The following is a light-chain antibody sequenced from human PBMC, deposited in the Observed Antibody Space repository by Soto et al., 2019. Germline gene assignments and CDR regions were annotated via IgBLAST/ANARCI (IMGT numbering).Light chain of an antibody. J-gene: IGKJ5*01. V-gene: IGKV3-11*01. CDR3: QQRNNWPPVT. CDR2: HAS. Sequence: EIVLTQAPATLSLSPGERATLSCRASQSVSSYLAWYQQKPGQAPRLLIYHASHRATGIPARFSGSGSGTDFTLTISSLEPEDFAVYYCQQRNNWPPVTFGQGTRLEIK. CDR1: QSVSSY.